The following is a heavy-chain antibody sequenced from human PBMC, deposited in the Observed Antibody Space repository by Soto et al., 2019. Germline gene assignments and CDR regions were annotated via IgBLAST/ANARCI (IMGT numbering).Heavy chain of an antibody. V-gene: IGHV3-21*01. CDR2: ISTSGTSI. J-gene: IGHJ4*01. CDR3: ARHHFGSSSDY. D-gene: IGHD3-10*01. CDR1: GFTFNSYS. Sequence: GGSLKLSCAASGFTFNSYSMNWVRQAPGKGLEWVSSISTSGTSIVYADSVRGRFSISRDNTNNSLYLQMNSLRAEDTAVYYCARHHFGSSSDYWGHGTLVTVSS.